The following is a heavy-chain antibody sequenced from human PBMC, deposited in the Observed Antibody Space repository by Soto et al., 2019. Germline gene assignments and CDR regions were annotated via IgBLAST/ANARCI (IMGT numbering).Heavy chain of an antibody. CDR3: ASGVGGCGRGGFYYYYYYGMEV. D-gene: IGHD3-10*01. Sequence: SVKVSCKASGGTFSSYAISWVRQAPGQGLEWMGGIIPIFGTANYAQKFQGRVTITADESTSTAYMELSSLRSEDTAVYYCASGVGGCGRGGFYYYYYYGMEVWGQGTTVTVSS. CDR1: GGTFSSYA. J-gene: IGHJ6*02. CDR2: IIPIFGTA. V-gene: IGHV1-69*13.